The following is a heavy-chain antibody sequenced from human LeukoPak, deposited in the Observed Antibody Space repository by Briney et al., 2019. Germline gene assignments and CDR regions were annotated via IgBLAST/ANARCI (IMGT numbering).Heavy chain of an antibody. J-gene: IGHJ3*02. Sequence: GGSLRLSCAASGFTFSSYSMNWVRQAPGKGLEWVSSISSSSYIYYADSVKGRFTISRDNAKNSLYLQMNSLRAEDTAVYYCASSGLGDAFDIWGQGTMVTVSS. V-gene: IGHV3-21*01. D-gene: IGHD3-10*01. CDR1: GFTFSSYS. CDR2: ISSSSYI. CDR3: ASSGLGDAFDI.